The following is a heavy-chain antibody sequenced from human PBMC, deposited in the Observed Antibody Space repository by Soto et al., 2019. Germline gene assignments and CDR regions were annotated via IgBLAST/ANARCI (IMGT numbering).Heavy chain of an antibody. CDR1: GGSFSGYY. J-gene: IGHJ5*02. CDR3: ARQRAVCDFWSGYYHLGARNNWFDP. Sequence: KSSATLSLTCAVYGGSFSGYYWSWIRQPPGKGLEWIGEINHSGSTNYNPSLKSRVTISVDTSKNQFSLKLSSVTAADTAVYYCARQRAVCDFWSGYYHLGARNNWFDPWGQGTLVTVSS. CDR2: INHSGST. V-gene: IGHV4-34*01. D-gene: IGHD3-3*01.